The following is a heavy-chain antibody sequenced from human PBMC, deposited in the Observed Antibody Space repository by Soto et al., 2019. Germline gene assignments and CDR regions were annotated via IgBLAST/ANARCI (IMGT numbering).Heavy chain of an antibody. J-gene: IGHJ6*02. CDR3: ARGSSNIVGAPRYTYGMDV. CDR2: IFYSGTT. D-gene: IGHD1-26*01. V-gene: IGHV4-39*01. CDR1: GGSISSSGYY. Sequence: QLQLQESGPGLVKPSETLSLTCTVSGGSISSSGYYWAWIRQTPGKGLEWIGSIFYSGTTYYSPSLKSRLTISVDTSKNQFSLKLSPVTGADTAVYHCARGSSNIVGAPRYTYGMDVWGQGTTVTVSS.